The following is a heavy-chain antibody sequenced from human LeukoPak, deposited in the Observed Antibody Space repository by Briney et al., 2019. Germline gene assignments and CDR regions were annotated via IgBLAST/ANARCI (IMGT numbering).Heavy chain of an antibody. V-gene: IGHV4-59*08. J-gene: IGHJ5*02. CDR2: IYYSGST. CDR1: GGSISSYY. Sequence: SETLSLTCTVSGGSISSYYWSWIRQPPGKGLEWIGYIYYSGSTNYNPSLKSRVTISVDTSKNQFSLKLSSVTAADTAVYYCARFHCSGGSCYLNWFDPWGQGTLVTVSS. CDR3: ARFHCSGGSCYLNWFDP. D-gene: IGHD2-15*01.